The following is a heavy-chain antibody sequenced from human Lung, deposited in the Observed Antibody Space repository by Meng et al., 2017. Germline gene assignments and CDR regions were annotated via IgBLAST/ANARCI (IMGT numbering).Heavy chain of an antibody. Sequence: QVQSQQWGDGLLKPSETLSLTCVVSGWSFSDYYWSWIRQPPGKGLEWIGEINHSGSTNYNPSLESRATISVDTSQNNLSLKLSSVTAADSAVYYCARGPTTMAHDFDYWGQGTLVTVSS. D-gene: IGHD4-11*01. CDR3: ARGPTTMAHDFDY. V-gene: IGHV4-34*01. CDR1: GWSFSDYY. CDR2: INHSGST. J-gene: IGHJ4*02.